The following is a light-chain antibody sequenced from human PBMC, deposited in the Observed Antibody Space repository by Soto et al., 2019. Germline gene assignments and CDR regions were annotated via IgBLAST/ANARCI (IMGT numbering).Light chain of an antibody. CDR1: QSVSSD. CDR2: GAS. CDR3: QQYGSSGT. V-gene: IGKV3-20*01. Sequence: EIVLTQSPVTLSLSPGERATLSCRASQSVSSDLAWYQQKPGQAPRLLIYGASNRATGIPDRFSGSGSGTDFTLTISRLEPEDFAVYYCQQYGSSGTFGQGTKVDIK. J-gene: IGKJ1*01.